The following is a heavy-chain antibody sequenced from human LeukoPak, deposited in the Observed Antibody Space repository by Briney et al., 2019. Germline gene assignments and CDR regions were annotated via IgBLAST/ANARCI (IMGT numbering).Heavy chain of an antibody. J-gene: IGHJ4*02. V-gene: IGHV3-74*01. CDR1: GFTFSSYW. CDR2: INSDGSST. CDR3: ARDKDTAMVLFDY. Sequence: GGSLRLSCAASGFTFSSYWMHWVRQAPGKGLVWVSRINSDGSSTSYADSVKGRYTISRDNAKNTLYLQMNSLRAEDTAVYYCARDKDTAMVLFDYWGQGTLVTVSS. D-gene: IGHD5-18*01.